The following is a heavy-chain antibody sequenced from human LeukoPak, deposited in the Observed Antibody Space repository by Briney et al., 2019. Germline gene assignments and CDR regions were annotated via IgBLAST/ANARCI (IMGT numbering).Heavy chain of an antibody. D-gene: IGHD4-11*01. Sequence: ASVKVSCKASGYTFTSYSLHWVRQAPGQRLEWMGWINPGSGKTKYPQTFQGRVTMTRDTSTSTVYMELSSLRSEDTAVYYCASEVGEYSNYEDEPTPYPTDYWGQGTLVTVSS. J-gene: IGHJ4*02. CDR2: INPGSGKT. V-gene: IGHV1-3*01. CDR3: ASEVGEYSNYEDEPTPYPTDY. CDR1: GYTFTSYS.